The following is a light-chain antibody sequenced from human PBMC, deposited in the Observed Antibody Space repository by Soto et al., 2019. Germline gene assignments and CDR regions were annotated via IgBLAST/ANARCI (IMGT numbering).Light chain of an antibody. J-gene: IGLJ2*01. CDR1: SSNIGAGYD. CDR3: QCYDSRLSGYVV. CDR2: GNS. V-gene: IGLV1-40*01. Sequence: QSVLTQPPSVSGAPGQRVTISCTGSSSNIGAGYDVHWYQQLPGTAPKLLIYGNSNRPSGVPDRFSGSKSGTSASLAITGLQAEDEADYYCQCYDSRLSGYVVFGGGTKLTVL.